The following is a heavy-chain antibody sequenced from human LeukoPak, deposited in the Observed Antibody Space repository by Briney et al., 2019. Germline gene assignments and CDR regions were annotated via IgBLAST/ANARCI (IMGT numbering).Heavy chain of an antibody. J-gene: IGHJ5*02. D-gene: IGHD3-16*01. CDR1: GYTFTSYG. V-gene: IGHV1-18*01. CDR2: ISAYNGNT. Sequence: GASVKVSCKACGYTFTSYGISCVRQVPGQGLEWMGWISAYNGNTNYAQKLQGRVTMTTDTSTSTAYMELRSLRSDDTAVYYCASLRDNWFDPWGQGTLVTVSS. CDR3: ASLRDNWFDP.